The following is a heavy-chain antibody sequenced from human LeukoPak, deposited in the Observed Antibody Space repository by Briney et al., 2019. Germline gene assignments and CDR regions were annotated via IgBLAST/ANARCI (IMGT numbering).Heavy chain of an antibody. D-gene: IGHD3-10*01. Sequence: GGSLRLSCAASEFTFSIYWMHWVRQAPGEGLVWVSYISNDGTISNYADSVKGRFTISRDNAQNMLYLQMNSLRAEDTAVYYCARDLQYGTGSYPLYWGQGTLVTVSS. J-gene: IGHJ4*02. CDR2: ISNDGTIS. V-gene: IGHV3-74*01. CDR1: EFTFSIYW. CDR3: ARDLQYGTGSYPLY.